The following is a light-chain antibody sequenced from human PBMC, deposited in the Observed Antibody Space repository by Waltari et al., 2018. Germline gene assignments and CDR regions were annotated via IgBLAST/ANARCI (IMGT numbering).Light chain of an antibody. Sequence: QSALTQPASVSGSPGPSITISRSGTDSDVCAYDFVSWYQPHPGKAPHLIIYEVSNRPSGISNRFSASKSGNTASLTISGLQAEDEADYYCSSYTTSSAPGVFGTGTRVTVL. V-gene: IGLV2-14*01. CDR2: EVS. CDR1: DSDVCAYDF. J-gene: IGLJ1*01. CDR3: SSYTTSSAPGV.